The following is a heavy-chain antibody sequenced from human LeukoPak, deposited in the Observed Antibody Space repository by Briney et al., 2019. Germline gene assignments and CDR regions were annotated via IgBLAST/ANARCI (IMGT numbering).Heavy chain of an antibody. CDR2: INPNSGGT. V-gene: IGHV1-2*02. D-gene: IGHD3-22*01. CDR1: GYTFTRYY. J-gene: IGHJ4*02. Sequence: GPVKVSCKASGYTFTRYYMHWVRQAPGQGLEWMGWINPNSGGTNYAQNFQGRVTMTTDTSIGTAYMEMSRLTSDDTAVYYCATKFYYYDSSGSQGFDYWGQGTLVTVSS. CDR3: ATKFYYYDSSGSQGFDY.